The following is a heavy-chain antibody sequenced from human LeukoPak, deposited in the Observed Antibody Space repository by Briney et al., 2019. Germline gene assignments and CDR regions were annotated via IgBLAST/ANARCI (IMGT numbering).Heavy chain of an antibody. J-gene: IGHJ4*02. D-gene: IGHD2-21*02. V-gene: IGHV4-34*01. CDR1: GGSFSGYY. Sequence: PSETLSLTCVVYGGSFSGYYWSWIRQPPGKGLEWIGEINHSGSTNYNPSLKSRVTISVDTSKNQFSLKLSSVTAADTAVYYCARGKATAIPDWGQGTLVTVSS. CDR2: INHSGST. CDR3: ARGKATAIPD.